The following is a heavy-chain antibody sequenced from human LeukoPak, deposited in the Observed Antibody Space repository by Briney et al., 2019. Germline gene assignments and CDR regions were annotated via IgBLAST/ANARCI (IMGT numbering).Heavy chain of an antibody. V-gene: IGHV1-46*01. D-gene: IGHD6-19*01. J-gene: IGHJ4*02. CDR2: INPSDGST. CDR1: AYPFTTYY. CDR3: TRDSSRGWFSVDH. Sequence: ASVGVSCKASAYPFTTYYMHGVRQPPGQGLEWMGVINPSDGSTSYAQKFRGRLTMTRDTSTSTLYMDLSSLIFEDTAVYFCTRDSSRGWFSVDHWGQGTLVTVSS.